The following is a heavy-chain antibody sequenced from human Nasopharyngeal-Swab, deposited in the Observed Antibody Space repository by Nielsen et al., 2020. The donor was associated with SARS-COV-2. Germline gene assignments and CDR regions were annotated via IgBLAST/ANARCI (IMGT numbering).Heavy chain of an antibody. V-gene: IGHV3-21*04. CDR1: GFTFSSYS. Sequence: GESLKISCAASGFTFSSYSMNCVRQAPGKGLEWVSSISSSSSYIYYADSLKGRFTISRDNAKNSLYLQMNSLRAEDTAVYYCAREPRDTIFGVVITLGLVDYWGQGTLVTVSS. J-gene: IGHJ4*02. D-gene: IGHD3-3*01. CDR2: ISSSSSYI. CDR3: AREPRDTIFGVVITLGLVDY.